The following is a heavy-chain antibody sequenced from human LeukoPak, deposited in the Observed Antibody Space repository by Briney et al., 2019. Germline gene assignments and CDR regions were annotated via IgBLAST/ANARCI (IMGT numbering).Heavy chain of an antibody. CDR3: ARQYSYGHDY. CDR2: ISSSSSYI. V-gene: IGHV3-21*01. Sequence: TGGSLRLSCAASGFTFSSYSMNWVRQAPGKGLEWVSSISSSSSYIYYADSVKGRFTISRDNAKTTLYLQMSSLTAEDTAVYYCARQYSYGHDYWGQGTLVTVSS. J-gene: IGHJ4*02. CDR1: GFTFSSYS. D-gene: IGHD5-18*01.